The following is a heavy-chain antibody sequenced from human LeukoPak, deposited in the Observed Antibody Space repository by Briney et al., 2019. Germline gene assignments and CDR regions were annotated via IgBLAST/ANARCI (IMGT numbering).Heavy chain of an antibody. CDR1: GGTFSSYA. CDR2: IIPILGIA. J-gene: IGHJ4*02. V-gene: IGHV1-69*04. D-gene: IGHD4-11*01. CDR3: ARVTYPLGTVTNDY. Sequence: SVKVSCKASGGTFSSYAISWARQAPGQGLEWMGRIIPILGIANYARKFQGRVTITADKSTSTAYMELSSLRSEDTAVYYCARVTYPLGTVTNDYWGQGTLVTVSS.